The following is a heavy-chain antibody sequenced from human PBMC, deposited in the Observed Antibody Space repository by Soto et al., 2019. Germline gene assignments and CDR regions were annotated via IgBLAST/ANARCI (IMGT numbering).Heavy chain of an antibody. Sequence: QVQLQQWGAGLLKPSETLSLTCGVYGGSFSGYYWNWIRQPPGKGLEWIGEINPSGGTNYNPALKRRVTTSADTSKNQFSLKLSSVTAADTAVYYGARVRASSGQRDLDFWGQGTLVTVSS. CDR3: ARVRASSGQRDLDF. CDR1: GGSFSGYY. CDR2: INPSGGT. V-gene: IGHV4-34*01. D-gene: IGHD6-25*01. J-gene: IGHJ4*02.